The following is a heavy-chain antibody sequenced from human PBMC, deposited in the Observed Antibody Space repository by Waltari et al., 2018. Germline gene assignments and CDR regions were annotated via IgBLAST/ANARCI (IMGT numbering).Heavy chain of an antibody. J-gene: IGHJ4*02. Sequence: QVQLVQSGSEVKKPGASVKFSCKASGYSFTDSHLHSVRQTPGQGLEWLGWINPKNGDTGYAQNFLGRVTMTRDTSINTVYMDLSGLRSDDTAVFYCARDPGPIVGAPDYWGQGTLVTVSS. V-gene: IGHV1-2*02. CDR3: ARDPGPIVGAPDY. D-gene: IGHD1-26*01. CDR1: GYSFTDSH. CDR2: INPKNGDT.